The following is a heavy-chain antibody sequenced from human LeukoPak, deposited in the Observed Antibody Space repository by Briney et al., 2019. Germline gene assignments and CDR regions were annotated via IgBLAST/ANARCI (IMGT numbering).Heavy chain of an antibody. J-gene: IGHJ4*02. CDR3: ARGGGYCGGDCYGIDF. CDR2: ISSSSSYI. CDR1: GFTFSSYT. V-gene: IGHV3-21*01. Sequence: GGSLRLSCAASGFTFSSYTMKWVRQAPGKGLEWVSSISSSSSYIYYADSVKGRFTISRDNAKNSLYPQMNSLRAEDTAVYYCARGGGYCGGDCYGIDFWGQGTLVTVSS. D-gene: IGHD2-21*01.